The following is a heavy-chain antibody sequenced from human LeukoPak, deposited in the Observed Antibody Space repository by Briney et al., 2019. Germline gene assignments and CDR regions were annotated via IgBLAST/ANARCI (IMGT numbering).Heavy chain of an antibody. Sequence: GGSLGLSCAASGFTFSSYAMHWVRQAPGKGLEYVSAISSNGGTTYYANSVKGRFTISRDNPKNTLYLQMGSLRAEDMAVYYCARVKEKGYCSGGSCYSLYYYYGMDVWGQGTTVTVSS. V-gene: IGHV3-64*01. CDR2: ISSNGGTT. CDR3: ARVKEKGYCSGGSCYSLYYYYGMDV. CDR1: GFTFSSYA. J-gene: IGHJ6*02. D-gene: IGHD2-15*01.